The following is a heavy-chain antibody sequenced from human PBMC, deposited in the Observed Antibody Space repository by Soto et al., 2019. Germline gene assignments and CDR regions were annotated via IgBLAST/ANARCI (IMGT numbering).Heavy chain of an antibody. D-gene: IGHD2-21*02. J-gene: IGHJ4*02. V-gene: IGHV3-23*01. CDR1: GFTFSSYA. CDR3: VNCGGDCYSGFDY. Sequence: GGSLRLSCAASGFTFSSYAMSWVRQAPGKGLEWVSAISGSGGSTYYADSVKGRFTISRDNSKNTLYLQMNSLRAEDTAVYYCVNCGGDCYSGFDYWGQGTLVTVSS. CDR2: ISGSGGST.